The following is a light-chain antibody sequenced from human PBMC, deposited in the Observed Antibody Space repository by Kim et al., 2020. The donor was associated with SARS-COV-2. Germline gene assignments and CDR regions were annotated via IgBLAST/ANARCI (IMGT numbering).Light chain of an antibody. V-gene: IGLV1-47*01. CDR1: TSNIVTHF. CDR3: AAWYDILNGWV. J-gene: IGLJ3*02. CDR2: TSK. Sequence: IACSVSTSNIVTHFVYWYQLFPGLAPTFLIYTSKRRHSRFPDLFSASKSATSASLAICGLLSEDEADYYCAAWYDILNGWVFFGVTTVSVL.